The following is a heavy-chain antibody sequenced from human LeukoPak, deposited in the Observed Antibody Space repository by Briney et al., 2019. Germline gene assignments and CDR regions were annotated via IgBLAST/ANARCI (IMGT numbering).Heavy chain of an antibody. CDR1: GFTFSSYE. J-gene: IGHJ4*02. CDR3: AGSGWETHFDH. CDR2: ISNSGSTI. Sequence: GGSLRLSCAASGFTFSSYEMNWVRQAPGKGLEWVSYISNSGSTIHYADSVKGRFTISRDNAKNSLYLQMNSLRAEDTAVYFCAGSGWETHFDHWGQGTLVTVSS. V-gene: IGHV3-48*03. D-gene: IGHD6-19*01.